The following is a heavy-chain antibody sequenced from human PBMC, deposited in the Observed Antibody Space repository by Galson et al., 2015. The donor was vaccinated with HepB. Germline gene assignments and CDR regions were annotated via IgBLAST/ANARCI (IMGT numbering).Heavy chain of an antibody. CDR1: GGTFSSYA. J-gene: IGHJ3*02. V-gene: IGHV1-69*04. CDR2: IIPILGIA. CDR3: ARGKYYYDSSRSPGAFDI. Sequence: SVKVSCKASGGTFSSYAISWVRQAPGQGLEWMGRIIPILGIANYAQKFQGRVTITADKSTSTAYMELSSLRSEDTAVYYCARGKYYYDSSRSPGAFDIWGQGTMVTVSS. D-gene: IGHD3-22*01.